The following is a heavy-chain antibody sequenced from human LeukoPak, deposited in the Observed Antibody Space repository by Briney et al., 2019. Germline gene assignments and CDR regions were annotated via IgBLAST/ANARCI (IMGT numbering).Heavy chain of an antibody. J-gene: IGHJ4*02. D-gene: IGHD6-6*01. CDR3: SRSSEYSTSSGQNL. Sequence: GGSLRLSCAASGFTFSDFWLSWVRQAPGKGLEWVANIKEDGSDKYYLDSVKGRFTISKDNAKNSLYLQMNSLRVEDTAVYYCSRSSEYSTSSGQNLWGQGTLVTVSS. V-gene: IGHV3-7*01. CDR1: GFTFSDFW. CDR2: IKEDGSDK.